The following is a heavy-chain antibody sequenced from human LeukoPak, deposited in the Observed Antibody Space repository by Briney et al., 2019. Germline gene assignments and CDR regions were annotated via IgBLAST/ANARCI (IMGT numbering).Heavy chain of an antibody. V-gene: IGHV4-4*07. CDR2: IYTSGST. CDR1: GGSISSYY. Sequence: SETLSLTCTVSGGSISSYYWSWIRQPAGKGLEWIGRIYTSGSTNYNPSLKSRVTMPVDTSKNQFSLKLSSVTAADTAVYYCARVHYGSGSYHDFDYWGQGTLVTVSS. CDR3: ARVHYGSGSYHDFDY. D-gene: IGHD3-10*01. J-gene: IGHJ4*02.